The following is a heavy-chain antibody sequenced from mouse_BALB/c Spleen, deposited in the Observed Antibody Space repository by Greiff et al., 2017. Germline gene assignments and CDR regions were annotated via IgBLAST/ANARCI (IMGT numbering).Heavy chain of an antibody. V-gene: IGHV1-69*02. CDR2: IYPSDSYT. J-gene: IGHJ3*01. CDR3: TRSTYYGSFAY. D-gene: IGHD1-1*02. CDR1: GYTFTSYW. Sequence: QVQLQQPGAELVRPGASVKLSCKASGYTFTSYWINWVKQRPGQGLEWIGNIYPSDSYTNYNQKFKDKATLTVDKSSSTAYMQLSSPTSEDSAVYYCTRSTYYGSFAYWGQGTLVTVSA.